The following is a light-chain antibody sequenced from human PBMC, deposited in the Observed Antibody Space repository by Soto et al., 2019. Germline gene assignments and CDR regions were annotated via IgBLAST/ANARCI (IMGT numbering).Light chain of an antibody. Sequence: PPRAAVGSTQQSPPIPCTATSGHVGGYNYVSWYQQHPGKTPKLVIFEVNKRPSGVPDRFSGSKSGNTASLTVSGRQTEDEADYYFNSYAGGNNFVFGTGAKVT. V-gene: IGLV2-8*01. CDR1: SGHVGGYNY. J-gene: IGLJ1*01. CDR3: NSYAGGNNFV. CDR2: EVN.